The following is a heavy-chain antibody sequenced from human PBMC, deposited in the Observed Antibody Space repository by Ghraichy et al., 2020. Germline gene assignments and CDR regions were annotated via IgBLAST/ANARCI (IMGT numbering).Heavy chain of an antibody. CDR1: GGSFSGYY. D-gene: IGHD3-3*01. CDR3: AIRRVTIFGVIGYFDY. CDR2: INHSGST. J-gene: IGHJ4*02. Sequence: GSLRLSCAVYGGSFSGYYWSWIRQPPGKGLEWIGEINHSGSTNYNPSLKSRVTISVDTSKNQFSLKLSSVTAADTAVYYCAIRRVTIFGVIGYFDYWGQGTLVTVSS. V-gene: IGHV4-34*01.